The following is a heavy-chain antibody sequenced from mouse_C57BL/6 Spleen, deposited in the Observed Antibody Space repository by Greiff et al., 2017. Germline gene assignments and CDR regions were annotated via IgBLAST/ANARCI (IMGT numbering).Heavy chain of an antibody. V-gene: IGHV1-53*01. D-gene: IGHD2-4*01. Sequence: QVQLQQPGTELVKPGASVKLSCKASGYTFTSYWMHWVKQRPGQGLEWIGNINPSNGGTNYNEKFKSKATLTVDKSSSTAYRQLSSLTSEDSAVYICERRRPFYYDYDNGFAYWGQGTLVTVSA. CDR3: ERRRPFYYDYDNGFAY. CDR2: INPSNGGT. CDR1: GYTFTSYW. J-gene: IGHJ3*01.